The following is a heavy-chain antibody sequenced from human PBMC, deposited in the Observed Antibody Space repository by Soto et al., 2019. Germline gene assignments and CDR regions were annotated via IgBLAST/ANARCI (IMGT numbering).Heavy chain of an antibody. CDR1: GGSISSYY. Sequence: SETLSLTCTVSGGSISSYYWSWIRQPPGKGLEWIGYIYYSGSTNYNPSLKSRVTISVDTSKNQFSLKLSSVTAADTAVYYCARNVDIVATIFDYWGQGTLVTVS. D-gene: IGHD5-12*01. CDR3: ARNVDIVATIFDY. V-gene: IGHV4-59*01. CDR2: IYYSGST. J-gene: IGHJ4*02.